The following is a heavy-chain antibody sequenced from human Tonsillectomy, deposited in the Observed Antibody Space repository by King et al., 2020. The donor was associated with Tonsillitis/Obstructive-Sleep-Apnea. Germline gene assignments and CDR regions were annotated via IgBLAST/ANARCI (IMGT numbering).Heavy chain of an antibody. CDR1: GGSFSGYY. CDR3: AREGSSGWYDY. D-gene: IGHD6-13*01. V-gene: IGHV4-34*01. CDR2: IDHSGST. Sequence: HVQLPQWGAGLLKPSETLSLTCAVYGGSFSGYYWSWIRQPPGKGLEWIGEIDHSGSTSYNLSLKSRVTLSVDTSKNQFSLKLNSVTAADTAVYYCAREGSSGWYDYWGQGTLVTVSS. J-gene: IGHJ4*02.